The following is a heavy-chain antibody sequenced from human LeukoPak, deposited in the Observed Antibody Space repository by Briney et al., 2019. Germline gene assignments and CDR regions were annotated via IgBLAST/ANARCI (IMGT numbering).Heavy chain of an antibody. CDR2: IKRKTDGGTT. CDR1: GFTFSNAW. V-gene: IGHV3-15*01. D-gene: IGHD3-3*01. J-gene: IGHJ6*02. Sequence: GGSLRLSCAASGFTFSNAWMSWVRQAPGRGLEWVGRIKRKTDGGTTDYAAPVKGRFTISRDDSKNTLSLQMNSLKTEDTAVYYCATHLTYHDFWSTGIYYYYYAMDVWGQGTTVTVSS. CDR3: ATHLTYHDFWSTGIYYYYYAMDV.